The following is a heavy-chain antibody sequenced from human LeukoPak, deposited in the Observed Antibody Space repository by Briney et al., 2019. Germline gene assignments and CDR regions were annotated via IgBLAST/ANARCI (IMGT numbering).Heavy chain of an antibody. Sequence: ASVKVSCKASGYTFTSYDVNWVRQATGQGLEWMGWMNPNSGNTGYAQKFQGRVTKTRITSISTAYMELSSLRSEDTAVYYCARVANTDFDYWGQGTLVTVSS. V-gene: IGHV1-8*01. D-gene: IGHD5-18*01. CDR3: ARVANTDFDY. J-gene: IGHJ4*02. CDR1: GYTFTSYD. CDR2: MNPNSGNT.